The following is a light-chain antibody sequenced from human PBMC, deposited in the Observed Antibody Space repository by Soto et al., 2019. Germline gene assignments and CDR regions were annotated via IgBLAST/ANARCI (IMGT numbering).Light chain of an antibody. V-gene: IGKV3D-20*02. Sequence: EIVLTQSPGTLSLSRGERATLSCRASQSVRSNFLAWYQQKPGQAPRLLIYGASNRATGIPDRFSGSGSGTDFTLTISSLEPEDFAVYYCQQRSNWPPITFGQGTRLEIK. CDR1: QSVRSNF. CDR2: GAS. CDR3: QQRSNWPPIT. J-gene: IGKJ5*01.